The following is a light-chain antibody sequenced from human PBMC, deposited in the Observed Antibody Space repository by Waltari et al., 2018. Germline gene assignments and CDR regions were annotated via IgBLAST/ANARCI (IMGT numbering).Light chain of an antibody. J-gene: IGKJ4*01. Sequence: IVLTQSPDTLSVSPGQRATLSCRTSQTSNNNFLVWYQQKPGQAPRLIIHGASSRATGFPDRFSGSGSGTDFTLTISNLEPEDFAVYYCQQYDGSVLTFGGGTKVEI. V-gene: IGKV3-20*01. CDR2: GAS. CDR3: QQYDGSVLT. CDR1: QTSNNNF.